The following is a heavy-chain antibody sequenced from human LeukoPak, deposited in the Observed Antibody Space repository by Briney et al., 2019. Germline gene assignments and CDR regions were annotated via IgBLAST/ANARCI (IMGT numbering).Heavy chain of an antibody. CDR1: GDSVSNGNYY. CDR2: IYYTGKT. D-gene: IGHD5-12*01. J-gene: IGHJ4*02. V-gene: IGHV4-61*03. CDR3: ARVIGYSGYDAFDY. Sequence: SETLSLTCTVSGDSVSNGNYYWSWLRQPPGKALEWIGYIYYTGKTYYNPSLEGRVTILVDTSRNHFSVKLSSVTAADTAVYYCARVIGYSGYDAFDYWGQGTLVTVSS.